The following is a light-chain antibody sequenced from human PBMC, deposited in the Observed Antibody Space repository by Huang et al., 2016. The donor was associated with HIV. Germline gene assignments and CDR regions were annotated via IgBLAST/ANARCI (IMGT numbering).Light chain of an antibody. CDR3: QQYNNWPPIT. CDR1: QSVSSN. J-gene: IGKJ5*01. CDR2: GAS. Sequence: EIVMTQSPATLSVSPGERATLSCRASQSVSSNLAWYQQKPGQAPRLLMYGASTRATGIPGRFSGRGSGTEFTLTISSLQSEDSAVYYCQQYNNWPPITFGQGTRLEIK. V-gene: IGKV3-15*01.